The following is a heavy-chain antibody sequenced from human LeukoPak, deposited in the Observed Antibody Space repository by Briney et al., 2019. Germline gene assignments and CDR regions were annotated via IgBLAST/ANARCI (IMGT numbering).Heavy chain of an antibody. CDR3: ARLLYYYDSSGYYPGGFDY. CDR1: GYSFTSYW. Sequence: GESLKISCKGSGYSFTSYWIGWVRPMPGKGLEWMGIIYPGDSDTRYSPSFQGQVTTSADKSISTAYLQWSSLKASDTAMYYCARLLYYYDSSGYYPGGFDYWGQGTLVTVSS. D-gene: IGHD3-22*01. V-gene: IGHV5-51*01. CDR2: IYPGDSDT. J-gene: IGHJ4*02.